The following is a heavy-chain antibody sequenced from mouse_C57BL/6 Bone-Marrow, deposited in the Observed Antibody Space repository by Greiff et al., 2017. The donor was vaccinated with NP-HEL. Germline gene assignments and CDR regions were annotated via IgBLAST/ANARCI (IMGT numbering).Heavy chain of an antibody. CDR1: GYSFTGYY. CDR3: ARGGTTVVEKNYYAMDY. D-gene: IGHD1-1*01. CDR2: INPSTGGT. Sequence: EVQLQQSGPELVKPGASVKISCKASGYSFTGYYMNWVKQSPEKSLEWIGEINPSTGGTTYNQKFKAKATLTVDKSSSTAYMQLKSLTSEDSAVYYCARGGTTVVEKNYYAMDYWGQVTSVTVSS. V-gene: IGHV1-42*01. J-gene: IGHJ4*01.